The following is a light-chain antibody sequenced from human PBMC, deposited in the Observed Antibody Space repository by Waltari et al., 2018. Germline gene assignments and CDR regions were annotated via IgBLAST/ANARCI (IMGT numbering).Light chain of an antibody. Sequence: QSALTQPASVSGSPGQSITISCTGSSSDFPTNNYVSWYQQHPGKAPKLMIYDVSNRPPGVVIRSSGSKAGNTASLTISGLRAEDEADYHCSSYTGGSTSVFGTGTKVTVL. CDR1: SSDFPTNNY. J-gene: IGLJ1*01. CDR2: DVS. V-gene: IGLV2-14*03. CDR3: SSYTGGSTSV.